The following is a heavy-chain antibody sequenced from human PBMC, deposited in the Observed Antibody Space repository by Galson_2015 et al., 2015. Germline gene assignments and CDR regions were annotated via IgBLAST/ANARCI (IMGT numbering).Heavy chain of an antibody. J-gene: IGHJ4*02. CDR1: GFTVSSNY. D-gene: IGHD6-19*01. CDR2: IYSGGST. Sequence: SLRLSCAASGFTVSSNYMSWVRQAPGKGLEWVSVIYSGGSTYYADSVKGRFTIFRDNSKNTLYLQMNSLRAEDTAVYYCARGVYSSGWYVGFDYWGQGTLVTVSS. CDR3: ARGVYSSGWYVGFDY. V-gene: IGHV3-53*01.